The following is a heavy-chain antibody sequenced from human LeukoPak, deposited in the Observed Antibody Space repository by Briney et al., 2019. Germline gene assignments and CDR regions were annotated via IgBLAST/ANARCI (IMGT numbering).Heavy chain of an antibody. CDR1: GGTFSSYA. Sequence: SVKVSCKASGGTFSSYAISWVRQAPGQGLEWMGGIIPICGTANYAQKFQGRVTITADESTSTAYMELSSLRSEDTAVYYCARGGRVRGVIITAYYFDYWGQGTLVTVSS. D-gene: IGHD3-10*01. CDR3: ARGGRVRGVIITAYYFDY. J-gene: IGHJ4*02. CDR2: IIPICGTA. V-gene: IGHV1-69*13.